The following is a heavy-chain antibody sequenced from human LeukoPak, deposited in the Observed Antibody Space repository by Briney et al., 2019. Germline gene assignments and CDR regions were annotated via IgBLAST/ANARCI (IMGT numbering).Heavy chain of an antibody. J-gene: IGHJ3*02. D-gene: IGHD3-10*01. Sequence: GGSLRLSCAASGFTFSTFAMHWVRQAPGKGPEWVALISFDGSNKYYADSVKGRFTISRDNSKNTLYLQMVSLRAEDTAVYYCARVLRDYGSGSYGDAFDIWGQGTMVTVSS. CDR3: ARVLRDYGSGSYGDAFDI. CDR2: ISFDGSNK. V-gene: IGHV3-30-3*01. CDR1: GFTFSTFA.